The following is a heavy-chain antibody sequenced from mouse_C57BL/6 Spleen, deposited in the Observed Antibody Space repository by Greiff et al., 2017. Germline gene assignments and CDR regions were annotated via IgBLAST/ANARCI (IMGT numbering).Heavy chain of an antibody. CDR1: GYTFTSYW. CDR3: ASGEYHAPYYYAMDY. D-gene: IGHD5-2*01. CDR2: IDPDSGST. Sequence: VQLQQPGAELVKPGASVKLSCKASGYTFTSYWMHWVKQRPGRGLEWIGRIDPDSGSTNYNEKFKSKATLTVDKSSSTAYMQLSSLTSEDSAVYYGASGEYHAPYYYAMDYWGQGTSVTVSS. J-gene: IGHJ4*01. V-gene: IGHV1-72*01.